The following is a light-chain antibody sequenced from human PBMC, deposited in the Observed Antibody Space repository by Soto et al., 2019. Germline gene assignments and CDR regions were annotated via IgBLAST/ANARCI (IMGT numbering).Light chain of an antibody. CDR3: QRYDEWPPSYT. Sequence: EIVMTQSPATLSVSPGERATLSCRASQSVSSNLAWYQQKPGQAPRLLIYGASTRATGIPARIRGSGSGTESTLTLSSLQSEDFAIYYCQRYDEWPPSYTFGQGTKLEI. CDR2: GAS. J-gene: IGKJ2*01. CDR1: QSVSSN. V-gene: IGKV3-15*01.